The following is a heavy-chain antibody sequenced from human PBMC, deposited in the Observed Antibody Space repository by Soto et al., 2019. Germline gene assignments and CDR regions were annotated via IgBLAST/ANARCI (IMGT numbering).Heavy chain of an antibody. CDR1: GFTFSSYA. CDR2: ISGSGGST. V-gene: IGHV3-23*01. J-gene: IGHJ6*02. D-gene: IGHD2-15*01. Sequence: PGGSLRLSCAASGFTFSSYAMSWVRQAPGKGLEWVSAISGSGGSTYYADSVKGRFTISRDNSKNTLYLQMNSLRAEDTAVYYCAKDLLGYCSGGSCYPNAIFYYYYYGMDVWGQGTTVTVSS. CDR3: AKDLLGYCSGGSCYPNAIFYYYYYGMDV.